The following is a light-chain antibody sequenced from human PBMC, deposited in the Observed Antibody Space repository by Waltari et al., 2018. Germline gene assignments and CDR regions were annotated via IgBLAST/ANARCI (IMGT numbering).Light chain of an antibody. CDR3: TSRDSSGYRHV. CDR1: SLRKYY. Sequence: VALGQTVRITCQGDSLRKYYATWYQQKPGQAPVLVIFGENKRPSGIPDRFSGSSSGNTAYLTITGAQAEDEADYHCTSRDSSGYRHVFGTGTKVTVL. J-gene: IGLJ1*01. V-gene: IGLV3-19*01. CDR2: GEN.